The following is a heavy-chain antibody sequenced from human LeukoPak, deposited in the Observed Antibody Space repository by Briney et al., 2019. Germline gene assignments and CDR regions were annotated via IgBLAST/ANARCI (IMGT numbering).Heavy chain of an antibody. J-gene: IGHJ5*02. CDR1: GGSISSYY. V-gene: IGHV4-59*12. D-gene: IGHD6-13*01. Sequence: SETLSLTCTVSGGSISSYYWSWIRQPPGKGLEWIGYIYYSGSTNYNPSLKSRVTISVDTSKNQFSLKLSSVTAADTAVYYCARESAAGNSGWFDPWGQGTLVTVSS. CDR2: IYYSGST. CDR3: ARESAAGNSGWFDP.